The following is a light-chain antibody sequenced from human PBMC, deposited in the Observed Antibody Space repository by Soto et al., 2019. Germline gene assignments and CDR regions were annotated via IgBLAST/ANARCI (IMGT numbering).Light chain of an antibody. V-gene: IGLV2-14*01. J-gene: IGLJ1*01. Sequence: QSALTQPASVSGSPGQSITISCTGTSSDVGGYNYVSWYQQHPGKAPKLMIYDVSNRPSGVSNRFSGSKSDNTASLTISGLQAVDEADYYCSSYTSSSTLLYVFGTGTKLTVL. CDR2: DVS. CDR3: SSYTSSSTLLYV. CDR1: SSDVGGYNY.